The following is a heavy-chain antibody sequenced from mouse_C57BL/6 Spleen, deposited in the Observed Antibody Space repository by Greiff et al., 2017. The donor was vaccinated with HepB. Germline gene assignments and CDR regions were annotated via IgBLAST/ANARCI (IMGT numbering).Heavy chain of an antibody. CDR1: GYAFSSYW. V-gene: IGHV1-80*01. J-gene: IGHJ2*01. CDR2: IYPGDGDT. CDR3: ARSDYYGSSYVRYYFDY. Sequence: VQLQQSGAELVKPGASVKISCKASGYAFSSYWMNWVKQRPGKGLEWIGQIYPGDGDTNYNGKFKGKATLTADKSSSTACMQLSSLTSEDSAVYFCARSDYYGSSYVRYYFDYWGQGTTLTVSS. D-gene: IGHD1-1*01.